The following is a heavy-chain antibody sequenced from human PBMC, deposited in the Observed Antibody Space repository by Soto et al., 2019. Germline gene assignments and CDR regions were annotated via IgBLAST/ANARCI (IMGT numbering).Heavy chain of an antibody. J-gene: IGHJ4*02. CDR2: ISSSSSTI. CDR3: AYSSTPFDY. D-gene: IGHD6-13*01. CDR1: GFTFSSYW. V-gene: IGHV3-48*01. Sequence: GGSLRLSCAASGFTFSSYWMHWVRQAPGKGLEWVSYISSSSSTIYYADSVKGRFTTSRDNSKNTLYLQMNSLRAEDTAVYYCAYSSTPFDYWGQGTLVTVSS.